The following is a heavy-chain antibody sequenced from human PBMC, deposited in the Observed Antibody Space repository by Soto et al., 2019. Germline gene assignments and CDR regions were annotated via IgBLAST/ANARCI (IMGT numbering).Heavy chain of an antibody. CDR3: ARVRYYYDSSGEKDFDY. Sequence: QVQLVQSGAEVKKPGSSVKVSCKASGGTFSSYAISWVRQAPGQGLEWMGGIIPIFGTANYAQKFQGRVTITADESTSTAYMELSSLRSEDTAVYYCARVRYYYDSSGEKDFDYWGQRTLVTVSS. D-gene: IGHD3-22*01. CDR2: IIPIFGTA. J-gene: IGHJ4*02. CDR1: GGTFSSYA. V-gene: IGHV1-69*12.